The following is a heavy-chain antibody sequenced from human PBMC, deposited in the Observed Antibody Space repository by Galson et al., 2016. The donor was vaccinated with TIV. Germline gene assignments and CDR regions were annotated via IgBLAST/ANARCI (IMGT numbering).Heavy chain of an antibody. J-gene: IGHJ6*03. V-gene: IGHV3-9*01. CDR1: GFTFDDYA. Sequence: SLRLSCAASGFTFDDYAMHWVRHVPGKGLEWVSVISWNSGTTVYADSAKGRFIISRDNAKNSLYLQMDSLRAEDTALYYCAKGQLRAARRFYYMDVWGKGTTVTVSS. CDR3: AKGQLRAARRFYYMDV. D-gene: IGHD2-2*01. CDR2: ISWNSGTT.